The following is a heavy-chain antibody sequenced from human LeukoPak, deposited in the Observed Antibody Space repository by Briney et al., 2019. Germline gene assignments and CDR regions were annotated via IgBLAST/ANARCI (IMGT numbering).Heavy chain of an antibody. CDR3: TRGGGGSFPHY. J-gene: IGHJ4*02. Sequence: GGSLRLSCAASGFTVSSKFLRWVRQPPGKGLEWVSDIYSGGKTYYADSVKGRLTISRDNSKNTLYLQMNSLRAEDTAVYYCTRGGGGSFPHYWGQGTLVTVSS. D-gene: IGHD2-21*01. CDR2: IYSGGKT. V-gene: IGHV3-53*01. CDR1: GFTVSSKF.